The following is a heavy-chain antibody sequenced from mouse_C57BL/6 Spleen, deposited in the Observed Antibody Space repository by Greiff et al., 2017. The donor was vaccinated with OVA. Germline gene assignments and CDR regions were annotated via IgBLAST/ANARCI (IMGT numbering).Heavy chain of an antibody. J-gene: IGHJ3*01. CDR3: AREGVPYDRATTGAWFAY. D-gene: IGHD2-3*01. V-gene: IGHV5-4*01. CDR1: GFTFSSYA. CDR2: ISDGGSYT. Sequence: EVMLVESGGGLVKPGGSLKLSCAASGFTFSSYALSWVRQTPEKRLEWVATISDGGSYTYYPDNVKGRFTIPTDNAKNNLYLQMSHLKSEDTAMYYCAREGVPYDRATTGAWFAYWGQGTLVTVSA.